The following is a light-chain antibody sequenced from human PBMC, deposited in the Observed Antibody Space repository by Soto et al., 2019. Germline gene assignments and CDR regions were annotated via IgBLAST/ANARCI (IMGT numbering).Light chain of an antibody. J-gene: IGKJ2*01. CDR1: QSVSSIY. V-gene: IGKV3-20*01. CDR3: KQYGSSPYT. Sequence: EIVLTQSPGTLSLSPGERATLSCRASQSVSSIYLAWYQQKPGQAPRLLIYGASSRATGIPDRFSGSGSGTDFTLTISILEPEDIAVYYCKQYGSSPYTFGQGTKLEIK. CDR2: GAS.